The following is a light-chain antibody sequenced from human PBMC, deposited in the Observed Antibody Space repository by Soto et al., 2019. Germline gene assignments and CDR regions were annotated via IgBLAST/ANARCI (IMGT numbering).Light chain of an antibody. Sequence: EIVFTQSPRTLSLSPGERATLSCRASQSVSSSYLAWYQQKPGQAPRPLIYGASNRATGIPDRFSGSGSGTDFTLTISRLXPEDFAIYYCQQYGSSPPYTFGQGTRLEIK. V-gene: IGKV3-20*01. CDR3: QQYGSSPPYT. J-gene: IGKJ5*01. CDR2: GAS. CDR1: QSVSSSY.